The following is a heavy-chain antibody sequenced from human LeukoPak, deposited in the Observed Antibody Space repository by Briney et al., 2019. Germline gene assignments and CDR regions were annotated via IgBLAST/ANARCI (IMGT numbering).Heavy chain of an antibody. CDR1: GVSISSYY. J-gene: IGHJ3*02. CDR3: ARLESIAAAGRVAFDI. V-gene: IGHV4-59*01. D-gene: IGHD6-13*01. CDR2: IYYSGST. Sequence: SETLSLTCTVSGVSISSYYWSWIRQPPGKGLEWIGYIYYSGSTNYNTSLKSRVTISVDTSKNQFFLKLSSVNAADTAVYYCARLESIAAAGRVAFDIWGQGTMVTVSS.